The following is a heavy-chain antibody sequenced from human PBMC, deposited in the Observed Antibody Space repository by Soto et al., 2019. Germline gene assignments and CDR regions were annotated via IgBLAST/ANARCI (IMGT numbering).Heavy chain of an antibody. CDR2: ISDGGGST. CDR3: ARTPPYCSSTSCYIDY. J-gene: IGHJ4*02. D-gene: IGHD2-2*02. CDR1: GFTFSSYA. V-gene: IGHV3-23*01. Sequence: EAQLLESGGGLVQPGGSLRLSCAASGFTFSSYAMSWVRQAPGKGLEWVSGISDGGGSTYYADSVKGRFTVSRDNSKNTLYLQVNSLRAEDTAVYYCARTPPYCSSTSCYIDYWGQGTLVTVSS.